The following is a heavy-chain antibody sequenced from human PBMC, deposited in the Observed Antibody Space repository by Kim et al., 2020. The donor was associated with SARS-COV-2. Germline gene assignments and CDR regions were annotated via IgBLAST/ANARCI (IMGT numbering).Heavy chain of an antibody. V-gene: IGHV4-61*01. Sequence: SETLSLTCTVSGGSVSSGSYYWSWIRQPPGKGLEWIGYIYYSGSTNYNPSLKSRVTISVDTSKNQFSLKLSSVTAADTAVYYCARHRQDPGSFMYSSSWSDWYFDLWGRGTLVTVSS. CDR1: GGSVSSGSYY. CDR3: ARHRQDPGSFMYSSSWSDWYFDL. CDR2: IYYSGST. D-gene: IGHD6-13*01. J-gene: IGHJ2*01.